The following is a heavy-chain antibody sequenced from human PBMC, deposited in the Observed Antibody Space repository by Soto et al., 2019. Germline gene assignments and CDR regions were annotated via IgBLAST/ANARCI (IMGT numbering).Heavy chain of an antibody. V-gene: IGHV1-69*13. J-gene: IGHJ6*02. Sequence: ASVKVSCKASGGTFSSYAISWVRQAPGQGLEWMGGIIPIFGTANYAQKFQGRVTITADESTSTAYMELSSLRSEDTAVYYCVRADQMDTAMDPRYYYYYGMDVWGQGTTVTVSS. CDR3: VRADQMDTAMDPRYYYYYGMDV. CDR2: IIPIFGTA. D-gene: IGHD5-18*01. CDR1: GGTFSSYA.